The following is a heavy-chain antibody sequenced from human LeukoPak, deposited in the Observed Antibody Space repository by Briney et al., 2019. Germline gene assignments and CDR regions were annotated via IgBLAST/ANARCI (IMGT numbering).Heavy chain of an antibody. CDR1: GFTFSSYG. CDR2: IRYDGSNK. J-gene: IGHJ2*01. D-gene: IGHD6-13*01. CDR3: AKVSSDSSSWYGNWYFDL. Sequence: GGSLRLSCAASGFTFSSYGMHWVRQAPGKGLEWVAFIRYDGSNKYYADSVKGRFTISRDNSKNTLYLQMNSLRAEDTAVYYCAKVSSDSSSWYGNWYFDLWGRGPLVTVSS. V-gene: IGHV3-30*02.